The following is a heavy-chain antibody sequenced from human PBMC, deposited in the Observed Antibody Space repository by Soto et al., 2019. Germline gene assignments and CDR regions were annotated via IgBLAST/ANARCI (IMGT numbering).Heavy chain of an antibody. CDR3: TRVGARSCSGATCPMAY. Sequence: SETLSLTCTVSGGSISSGGYYWSWIRQHPGKGLEWIGYIYYSGSTYYNPSLKSRVTISVDTSKNQFSLKLSSVTAADTAVYYCTRVGARSCSGATCPMAYWGQGALVTVSS. CDR2: IYYSGST. J-gene: IGHJ4*02. V-gene: IGHV4-31*03. CDR1: GGSISSGGYY. D-gene: IGHD6-25*01.